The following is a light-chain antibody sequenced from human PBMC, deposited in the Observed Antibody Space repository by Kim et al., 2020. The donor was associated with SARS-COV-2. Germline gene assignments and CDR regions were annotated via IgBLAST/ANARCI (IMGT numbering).Light chain of an antibody. V-gene: IGLV1-40*01. CDR2: GNS. J-gene: IGLJ1*01. Sequence: TIACPARTSNVGAGYAVHWYQRLPGTAPKPLIYGNSNRPSGVPDRFSGSKSGTSASLAITGLQAEDEADYYCQSYDSSLSALYVFGTGTKVTVL. CDR3: QSYDSSLSALYV. CDR1: TSNVGAGYA.